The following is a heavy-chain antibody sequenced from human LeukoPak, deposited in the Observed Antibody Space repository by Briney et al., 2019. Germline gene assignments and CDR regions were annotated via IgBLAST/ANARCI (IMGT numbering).Heavy chain of an antibody. D-gene: IGHD2-8*01. CDR1: GYTFTSYG. CDR2: ISAYNGKT. J-gene: IGHJ4*02. CDR3: TREGGYCTNGVCIGLDY. Sequence: ASVKVSCKASGYTFTSYGISWVRQAPGQGLEWMGWISAYNGKTNYAQKLQGRVTMTTDTSTSTAYMELRSLRSDDTAVYYCTREGGYCTNGVCIGLDYWGQGTLVTVSS. V-gene: IGHV1-18*01.